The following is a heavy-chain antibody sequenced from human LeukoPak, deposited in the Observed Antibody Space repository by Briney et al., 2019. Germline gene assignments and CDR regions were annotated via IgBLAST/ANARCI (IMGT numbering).Heavy chain of an antibody. V-gene: IGHV1-69*13. J-gene: IGHJ4*02. Sequence: ASVNVSCKASGGTFSSYAISWVRQAPGQGLEGMGGIIPIFGTTNYAQKFQGRVTITADESTSTAYMELSSLRSEDTAMYYCARNLLDSSTWYGVGYWGQGTLVTVSS. CDR1: GGTFSSYA. CDR3: ARNLLDSSTWYGVGY. CDR2: IIPIFGTT. D-gene: IGHD6-13*01.